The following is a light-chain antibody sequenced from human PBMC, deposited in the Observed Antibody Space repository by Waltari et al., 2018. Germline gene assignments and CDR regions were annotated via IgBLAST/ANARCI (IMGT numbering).Light chain of an antibody. J-gene: IGLJ2*01. CDR1: SRDVGGYNY. CDR2: GVS. Sequence: QSALTQPASVSGSPGQSITISCTGTSRDVGGYNYVSWYQQHPGKAPKLMIYGVSRRPSGVSNRFSGSKSGNTASLTISGLQAEDEADYYCNSYTSSSTSYVVFGGGTKLTVL. V-gene: IGLV2-14*01. CDR3: NSYTSSSTSYVV.